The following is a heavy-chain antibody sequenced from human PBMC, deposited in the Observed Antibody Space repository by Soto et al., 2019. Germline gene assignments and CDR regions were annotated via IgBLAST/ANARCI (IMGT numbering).Heavy chain of an antibody. Sequence: GGSLRLSCAASGFTFNKYWMSWVRQAPGKGLECVANIKGDGSEKYYVDSVKGRFTISRDNAKNSLYLQMNSLRVEDTAVYYCAMVPPDYYGVDVWGQGTTVTVSS. CDR3: AMVPPDYYGVDV. CDR2: IKGDGSEK. V-gene: IGHV3-7*03. J-gene: IGHJ6*02. CDR1: GFTFNKYW. D-gene: IGHD2-15*01.